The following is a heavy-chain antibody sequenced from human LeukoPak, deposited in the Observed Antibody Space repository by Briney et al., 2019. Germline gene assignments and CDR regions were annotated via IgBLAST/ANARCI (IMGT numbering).Heavy chain of an antibody. CDR1: GFTFSSYA. CDR3: VYYDSSYSAFDI. D-gene: IGHD3-22*01. J-gene: IGHJ3*02. V-gene: IGHV3-23*01. Sequence: PGGSLRLSCAASGFTFSSYAMSWVRQAPGKGLEWVSAISGSGGSTYYADSVKGRFTISRDNSKNTLYLQMNSLRAEDTAVYYAVYYDSSYSAFDIWGQGTMVTVSS. CDR2: ISGSGGST.